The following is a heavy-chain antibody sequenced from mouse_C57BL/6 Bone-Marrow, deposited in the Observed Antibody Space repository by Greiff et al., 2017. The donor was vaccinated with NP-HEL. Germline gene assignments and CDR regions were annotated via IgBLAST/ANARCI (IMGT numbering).Heavy chain of an antibody. V-gene: IGHV1-47*01. D-gene: IGHD2-4*01. Sequence: VQLQQSGAELVKPGASVKMSCKASGYTFTTYPIEWMKQNHGKSLEWIGNFHPYNDDTKYNEKFKGKATLTVEKSSSTVYLELSRLTSDDSAVYYCARSQPLFYYDYDGYAMDYWGQGTSVTVSS. CDR2: FHPYNDDT. CDR1: GYTFTTYP. CDR3: ARSQPLFYYDYDGYAMDY. J-gene: IGHJ4*01.